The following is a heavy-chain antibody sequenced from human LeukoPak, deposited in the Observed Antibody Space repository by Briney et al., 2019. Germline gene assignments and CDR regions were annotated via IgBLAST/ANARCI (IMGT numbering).Heavy chain of an antibody. CDR3: ARVKYSSSSGVDY. J-gene: IGHJ4*02. CDR2: MYYSGST. V-gene: IGHV4-39*07. CDR1: GGSISSSSYY. Sequence: PSETLSLTCTVSGGSISSSSYYWGWIRQPPGKGPEWIVSMYYSGSTFYNPSLKSRVTMSVDTSKNQFSLKLSSVTAADTAVYYCARVKYSSSSGVDYWGQGTLVTVSS. D-gene: IGHD6-6*01.